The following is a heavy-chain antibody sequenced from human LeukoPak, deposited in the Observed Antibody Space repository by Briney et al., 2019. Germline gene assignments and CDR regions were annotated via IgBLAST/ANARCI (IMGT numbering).Heavy chain of an antibody. D-gene: IGHD6-13*01. CDR3: ARGVAAAGPFYYYYYMDV. V-gene: IGHV3-21*01. J-gene: IGHJ6*03. CDR2: ISSSSSYI. Sequence: GGSLRLSCAASGFTFSSYSMNWVRQAPGKGLEWVSSISSSSSYIYYADSVKGRFTISRDNAKNSLYLQMNSLRAEDTAVYYCARGVAAAGPFYYYYYMDVWGKGTTVTVSS. CDR1: GFTFSSYS.